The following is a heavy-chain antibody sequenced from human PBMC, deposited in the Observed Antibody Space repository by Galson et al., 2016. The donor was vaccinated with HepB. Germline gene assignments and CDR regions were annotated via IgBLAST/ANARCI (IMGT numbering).Heavy chain of an antibody. D-gene: IGHD3-16*01. Sequence: SLRLSCAASGFTFSDYSMNWIRQAPGKGLEWVSYISASGHFRNYADSVKGRFTISRDNDKNSLILHMNRLRAEDTAVYYCARVLTRAAGMITRGLFFDFWGQGALVTVSS. CDR1: GFTFSDYS. CDR3: ARVLTRAAGMITRGLFFDF. J-gene: IGHJ4*02. V-gene: IGHV3-11*06. CDR2: ISASGHFR.